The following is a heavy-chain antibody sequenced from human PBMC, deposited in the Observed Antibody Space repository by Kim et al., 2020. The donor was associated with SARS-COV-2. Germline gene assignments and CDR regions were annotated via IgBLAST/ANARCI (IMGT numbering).Heavy chain of an antibody. V-gene: IGHV3-21*01. Sequence: GGSLRLSCAASGFTFSSYSMNWVRQAPGKGLEWVSSISSSSSYIYYADSVKGRFTISRDNAKNSLYLQMNSLRAEDTAVYYCARADGVQLVYYYYYYMDVWGKGTTVTVSS. D-gene: IGHD6-6*01. CDR2: ISSSSSYI. CDR1: GFTFSSYS. CDR3: ARADGVQLVYYYYYYMDV. J-gene: IGHJ6*03.